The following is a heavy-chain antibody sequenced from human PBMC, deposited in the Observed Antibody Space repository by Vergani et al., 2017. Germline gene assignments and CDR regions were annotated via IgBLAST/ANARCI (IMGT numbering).Heavy chain of an antibody. CDR1: GFTFSSYG. D-gene: IGHD1-26*01. J-gene: IGHJ6*02. CDR2: IRYDGSNK. V-gene: IGHV3-30*02. CDR3: AKETGSYNYYYYGMDV. Sequence: QVQLVESGGGVVQPGGSLRLSCAASGFTFSSYGMHWVRQAPGKGLEWVAFIRYDGSNKYYADSVKGRFTISRDNSKNTLYLQMNSLRAEDTAVYYCAKETGSYNYYYYGMDVWGQGTTVTVSS.